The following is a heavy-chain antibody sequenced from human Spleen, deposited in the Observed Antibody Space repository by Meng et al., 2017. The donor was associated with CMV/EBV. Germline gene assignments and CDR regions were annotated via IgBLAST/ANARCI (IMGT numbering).Heavy chain of an antibody. CDR2: INPRGGTT. J-gene: IGHJ4*02. Sequence: ASVKVSCKASGYTFTAYYMHWVRQAPGQGFEYMGIINPRGGTTHYAQKFQGRVTMTIDTSTSTVYMELSSLRSEDTAMYYCAAYSNYWYWGQGTLVTVSS. CDR1: GYTFTAYY. D-gene: IGHD4-11*01. CDR3: AAYSNYWY. V-gene: IGHV1-46*01.